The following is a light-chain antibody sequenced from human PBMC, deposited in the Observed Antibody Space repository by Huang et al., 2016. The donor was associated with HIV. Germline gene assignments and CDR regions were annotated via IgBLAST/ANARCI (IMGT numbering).Light chain of an antibody. CDR3: QQYGSSPPT. Sequence: EIVLTQSPGTLSLSPGERATLSCRASQSISSSYLAWYQQKPGQAPRLLIFGASSRATGIPDRCSGSGSGTDFTLIISRLEPEDCAVFYCQQYGSSPPTFGQGTKVEIK. CDR2: GAS. CDR1: QSISSSY. V-gene: IGKV3-20*01. J-gene: IGKJ1*01.